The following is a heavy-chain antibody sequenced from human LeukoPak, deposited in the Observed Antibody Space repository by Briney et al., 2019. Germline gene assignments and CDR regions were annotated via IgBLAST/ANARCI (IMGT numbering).Heavy chain of an antibody. V-gene: IGHV3-30*03. CDR3: STSFWGGDWHDY. CDR1: GFTFSSYG. D-gene: IGHD2-21*02. CDR2: ISYDGSNK. J-gene: IGHJ4*02. Sequence: GGSLRLSCAASGFTFSSYGMHWVRQAPGKGLEWVAVISYDGSNKYYADSAKGRFTISRDNSKNTLYLQMNSLRAEDTAVYYCSTSFWGGDWHDYWGQGTLVTVSS.